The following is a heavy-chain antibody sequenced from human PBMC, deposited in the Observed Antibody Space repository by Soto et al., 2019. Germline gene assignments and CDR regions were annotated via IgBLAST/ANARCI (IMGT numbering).Heavy chain of an antibody. D-gene: IGHD6-13*01. CDR3: ARSARQQPPTFDY. CDR1: GGSISSSSYY. CDR2: IYYSGST. V-gene: IGHV4-39*01. J-gene: IGHJ4*02. Sequence: SETLSLTCTVSGGSISSSSYYWGWIRQPPGKGLEWIGSIYYSGSTYYNPSLKSRVTISVDTSKNQFSLKLGSVTAADTAVYYCARSARQQPPTFDYWGQGTLVTVSS.